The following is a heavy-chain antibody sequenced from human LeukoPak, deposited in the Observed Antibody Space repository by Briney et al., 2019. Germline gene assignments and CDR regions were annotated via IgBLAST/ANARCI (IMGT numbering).Heavy chain of an antibody. V-gene: IGHV3-30*02. CDR3: ARPPLIAVAGRGVRNWFDP. J-gene: IGHJ5*02. D-gene: IGHD6-19*01. Sequence: GGSLRLSCAASGFTFSSYGMHWVRQAPGKGLEWVAFIRYDGSNKYYADSVKGRFTISRDNSKNTLYLQMNSLRAEDTAVYYCARPPLIAVAGRGVRNWFDPWGQGTLITVSS. CDR2: IRYDGSNK. CDR1: GFTFSSYG.